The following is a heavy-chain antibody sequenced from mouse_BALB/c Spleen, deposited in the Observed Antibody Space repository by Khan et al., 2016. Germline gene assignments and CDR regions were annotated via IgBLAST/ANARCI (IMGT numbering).Heavy chain of an antibody. Sequence: EVELVESGGGLVKPGGSLKLSCAASGFAFSSYDMSWVRQTPEKRLEWVAYISSGGGSTYYPDTVKGRFTISRDNAKNTLYLQMSRLKSEDTAMYYCASRYDYFDYWGQGTTLTVSS. CDR2: ISSGGGST. CDR3: ASRYDYFDY. D-gene: IGHD2-14*01. V-gene: IGHV5-12-1*01. CDR1: GFAFSSYD. J-gene: IGHJ2*01.